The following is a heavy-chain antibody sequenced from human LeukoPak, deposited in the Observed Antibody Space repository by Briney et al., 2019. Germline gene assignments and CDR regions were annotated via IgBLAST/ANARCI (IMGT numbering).Heavy chain of an antibody. CDR3: ASSGGSGYDFYAFDI. V-gene: IGHV1-69*05. D-gene: IGHD5-12*01. CDR2: IIPIFGTA. J-gene: IGHJ3*02. CDR1: GYIFTAYY. Sequence: GASVKVSCKASGYIFTAYYMHWVRQAPGQGLEWMGGIIPIFGTANYAQKFQGRVTITTDESTSTAYMELSSLRSEDTAVYYCASSGGSGYDFYAFDIWGQGTMVTVSS.